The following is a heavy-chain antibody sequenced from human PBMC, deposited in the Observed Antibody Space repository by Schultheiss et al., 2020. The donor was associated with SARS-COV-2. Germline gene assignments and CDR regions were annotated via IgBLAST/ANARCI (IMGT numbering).Heavy chain of an antibody. V-gene: IGHV4-38-2*01. D-gene: IGHD5-24*01. CDR1: GGSFSGYY. Sequence: SETLSLTCAVSGGSFSGYYWGWIRQPPGKGLEWIGSIYHSGSTYYNPSLKSRVTISVDTSKNQFSLKLSSVTAADTAVYYCARGTRGDGYHLNYYYYGMDVWGQGTTVTVSS. CDR2: IYHSGST. CDR3: ARGTRGDGYHLNYYYYGMDV. J-gene: IGHJ6*02.